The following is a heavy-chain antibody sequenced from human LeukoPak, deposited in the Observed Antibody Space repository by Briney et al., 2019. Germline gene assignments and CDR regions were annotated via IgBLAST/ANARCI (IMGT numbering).Heavy chain of an antibody. CDR3: AKPPVPNPLSHSSSWYGDGY. J-gene: IGHJ4*02. Sequence: GGSLRLSCAASGFTFSSYAMSWVRQAPGKGLEWVSAISGSGGSTYYADSVKGRFTISRDNSKNTLYLQMNSLRAEDTAVYYCAKPPVPNPLSHSSSWYGDGYWGQGTLVTVSS. V-gene: IGHV3-23*01. D-gene: IGHD6-13*01. CDR1: GFTFSSYA. CDR2: ISGSGGST.